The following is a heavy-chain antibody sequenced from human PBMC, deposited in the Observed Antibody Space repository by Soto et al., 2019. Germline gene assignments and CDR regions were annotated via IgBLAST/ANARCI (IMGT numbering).Heavy chain of an antibody. CDR2: FDPEDGET. V-gene: IGHV1-24*01. CDR1: GYTLTELS. D-gene: IGHD3-3*01. CDR3: ARVGAYDFWSGYLPELGYYYYYMDV. Sequence: ASVKVSCKVSGYTLTELSMHWVRQAPGKGLEWMGGFDPEDGETIYAQKLQGRVTMTEDTSTDTAYMELSSLRSEDTAVYYCARVGAYDFWSGYLPELGYYYYYMDVWGKGTTVTVSS. J-gene: IGHJ6*03.